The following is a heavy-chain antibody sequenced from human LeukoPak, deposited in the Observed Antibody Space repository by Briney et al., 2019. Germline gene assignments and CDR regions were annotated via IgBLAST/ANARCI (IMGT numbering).Heavy chain of an antibody. V-gene: IGHV3-23*01. CDR3: AVVTPTNFDY. D-gene: IGHD3-22*01. CDR2: ISVSGNT. CDR1: GFTLSSYA. J-gene: IGHJ4*02. Sequence: GGSPRLSCAASGFTLSSYAMSWVRQAPGKGLEWVSAISVSGNTYHADSVKGRFTISRDSSKNTLYLQMNRLRAEDAAVYYCAVVTPTNFDYWGQGTLVTVSS.